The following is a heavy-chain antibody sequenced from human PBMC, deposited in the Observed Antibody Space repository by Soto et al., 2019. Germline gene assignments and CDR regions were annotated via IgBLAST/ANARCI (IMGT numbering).Heavy chain of an antibody. J-gene: IGHJ3*02. CDR2: IVVGSGNT. CDR1: GFTFTSSA. V-gene: IGHV1-58*01. D-gene: IGHD3-3*01. CDR3: AKDTQTETIFGFDAFDI. Sequence: SVKVSCKASGFTFTSSAVQWVRQARGQRLEWIGWIVVGSGNTNYAQKFQERVTITRDMSTSTAYMELNSLRAEDTAVYYCAKDTQTETIFGFDAFDIWGQGTMVTVSS.